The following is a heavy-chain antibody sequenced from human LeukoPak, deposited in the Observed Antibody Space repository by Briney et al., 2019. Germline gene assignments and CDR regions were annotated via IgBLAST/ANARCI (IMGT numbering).Heavy chain of an antibody. CDR1: GGSVSSGTYY. D-gene: IGHD5-18*01. J-gene: IGHJ4*02. CDR2: IYYSGST. CDR3: ARVTAMVTPFFDY. Sequence: PSETLSLTCTVSGGSVSSGTYYWSWLRQPPGEGLEWIGYIYYSGSTNYNPSLKSRVTISVDTSKNQFSLKLTSVTAADTAVYYCARVTAMVTPFFDYWGQGTLVTVSS. V-gene: IGHV4-61*01.